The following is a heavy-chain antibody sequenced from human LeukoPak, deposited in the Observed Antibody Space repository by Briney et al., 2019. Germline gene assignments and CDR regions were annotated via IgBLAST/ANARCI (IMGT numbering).Heavy chain of an antibody. CDR2: ISSSSSTI. J-gene: IGHJ4*02. D-gene: IGHD1-26*01. CDR1: GFPFTTYS. V-gene: IGHV3-48*01. CDR3: ASGGGGSYYLDY. Sequence: GGSLRLSCAVSGFPFTTYSMNWVRQAPGKGLEWIAYISSSSSTIYYADSVKGRFTISRDNAKNSLYLQMNSLRAEDTAVYYGASGGGGSYYLDYWGQGTLVTVSS.